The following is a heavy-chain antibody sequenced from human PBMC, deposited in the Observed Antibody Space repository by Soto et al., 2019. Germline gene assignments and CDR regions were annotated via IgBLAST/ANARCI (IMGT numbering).Heavy chain of an antibody. Sequence: EVQLVQSGAEVKKPGESLRISCKGSGYSFTSYWISWVRQMPGKGLEWMGRIDPSDSYTNSSPSFQGHVTISADKSIGTACLHWSSVEASDTAMSYCARLQAASGDSVLPFDYWGQGTLVTFSS. D-gene: IGHD6-13*01. CDR1: GYSFTSYW. V-gene: IGHV5-10-1*01. J-gene: IGHJ4*02. CDR2: IDPSDSYT. CDR3: ARLQAASGDSVLPFDY.